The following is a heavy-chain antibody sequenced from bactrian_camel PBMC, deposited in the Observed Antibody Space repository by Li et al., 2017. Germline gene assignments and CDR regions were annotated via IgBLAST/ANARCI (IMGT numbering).Heavy chain of an antibody. CDR3: TTDGTSYSDYVNH. J-gene: IGHJ4*01. CDR2: IDSDGKT. CDR1: GYTRSPYC. D-gene: IGHD7*01. Sequence: VQLVESGGGSVQAGGSLRLSCAVSGYTRSPYCMGWFRQAPGKEREGVAAIDSDGKTGYTDSVKDRFTISRDNAQNTLYLQMNGLRTEGTAVYYCTTDGTSYSDYVNHWGQGTQVTVS. V-gene: IGHV3S55*01.